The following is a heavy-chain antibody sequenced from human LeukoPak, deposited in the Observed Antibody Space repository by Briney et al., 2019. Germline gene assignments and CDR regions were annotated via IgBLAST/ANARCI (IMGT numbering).Heavy chain of an antibody. CDR1: GFTFSSYG. CDR2: IRYDGSNK. D-gene: IGHD2-15*01. CDR3: ATLPGCSGGSCSMDV. Sequence: GGSLRLSCAASGFTFSSYGMHWVRQAPGKGLEWVAFIRYDGSNKYYADSVKGRFTISRDNSKNTLYLQMNSLRAEDTAVYYCATLPGCSGGSCSMDVWGKGTTVTISS. V-gene: IGHV3-30*02. J-gene: IGHJ6*03.